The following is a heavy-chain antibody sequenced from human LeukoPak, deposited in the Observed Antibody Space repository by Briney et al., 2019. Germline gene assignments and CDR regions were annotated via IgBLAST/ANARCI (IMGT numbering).Heavy chain of an antibody. V-gene: IGHV1-2*02. CDR2: INPNSGGT. CDR3: ARQGYDFWSDYYFDY. J-gene: IGHJ4*02. Sequence: ASVKVSCKAPGYTFTGYYMHWVRQAPGQGLEWMGWINPNSGGTNYAQKFQGRVTMARDTSISTAYMELSRLRPDDTAVYYCARQGYDFWSDYYFDYWGQGTLVTVSS. CDR1: GYTFTGYY. D-gene: IGHD3-3*01.